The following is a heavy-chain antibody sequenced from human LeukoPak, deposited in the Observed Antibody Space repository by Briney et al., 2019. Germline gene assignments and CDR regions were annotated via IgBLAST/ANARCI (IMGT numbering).Heavy chain of an antibody. Sequence: SETLSLTCTVSGGSISSSSYYWSWIRQPPGKGLEWIGYIYYSGSTNYNPSLKSRVTISVDTSKNQFSLKLSSVTAADTAVYYCARHPVLRFLSYGMDVWGQGTTVTVSS. CDR2: IYYSGST. D-gene: IGHD3-3*01. CDR3: ARHPVLRFLSYGMDV. V-gene: IGHV4-61*05. CDR1: GGSISSSSYY. J-gene: IGHJ6*02.